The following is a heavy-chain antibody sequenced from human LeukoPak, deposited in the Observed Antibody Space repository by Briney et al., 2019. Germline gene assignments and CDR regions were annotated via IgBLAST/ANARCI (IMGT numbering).Heavy chain of an antibody. J-gene: IGHJ4*02. CDR3: AKVPAGPYYFDY. CDR2: ISGSGGST. D-gene: IGHD6-13*01. Sequence: GGSLRLSCAASGFTFSSYSMNWVRQAPGKGLEWVSAISGSGGSTYYADSVKGRFTISRDNSKNTLYLQMNSLRAEDTAVYYCAKVPAGPYYFDYWGQGTLVTVSS. CDR1: GFTFSSYS. V-gene: IGHV3-23*01.